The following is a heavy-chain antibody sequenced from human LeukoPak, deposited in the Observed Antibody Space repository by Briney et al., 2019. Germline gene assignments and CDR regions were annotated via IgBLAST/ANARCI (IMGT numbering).Heavy chain of an antibody. CDR2: ISWNSGSI. V-gene: IGHV3-9*01. D-gene: IGHD5-24*01. CDR1: GFTFDDYA. Sequence: PGRSLRLSCAASGFTFDDYAMHWVRQAPGKGLEWVSGISWNSGSIGYADSVKGRFTISRDNAKNSLYLQMNSLRAEDTAIFYCARETPDGYDYWGQGTLVTVSS. J-gene: IGHJ4*02. CDR3: ARETPDGYDY.